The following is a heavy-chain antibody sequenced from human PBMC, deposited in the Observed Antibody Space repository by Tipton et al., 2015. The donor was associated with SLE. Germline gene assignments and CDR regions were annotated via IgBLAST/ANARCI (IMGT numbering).Heavy chain of an antibody. V-gene: IGHV4-59*08. CDR2: IYYTGSS. J-gene: IGHJ4*02. CDR1: GVSISGRY. CDR3: ARHLSFPGTDY. Sequence: TLSLTCAVSGVSISGRYWSWIRQPPGKGLEWIGYIYYTGSSNHNPSLKGRVTMSVDTSRNQFSLRLSAVTAADTAVYYCARHLSFPGTDYWGQGTLVTVSS. D-gene: IGHD3-16*02.